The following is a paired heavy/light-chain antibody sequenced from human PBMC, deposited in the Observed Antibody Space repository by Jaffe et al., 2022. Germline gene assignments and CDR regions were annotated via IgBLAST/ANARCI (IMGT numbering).Light chain of an antibody. J-gene: IGLJ2*01. CDR2: EGS. V-gene: IGLV2-23*01. CDR3: CSYAGSYVV. Sequence: QSALTQPASVSGSPGQSITISCTGTSSDVGSYNLVSWYQQHPGKAPKLMIYEGSKRPSGVSNRFSGSKSGNTASLTISGLQAEDEADYYCCSYAGSYVVFGGGTKLTVL. CDR1: SSDVGSYNL.
Heavy chain of an antibody. J-gene: IGHJ4*02. CDR3: ARHVATYYDILTGYYRLGPLDY. D-gene: IGHD3-9*01. CDR1: GGSISSSSYY. CDR2: IYYSGST. V-gene: IGHV4-39*01. Sequence: QLQLQESGPGLVKPSETLSLTCTVSGGSISSSSYYWGWIRQPPGKGLEWIGSIYYSGSTYYNPSLKSRVTISVDTSKNQFSLKLSSVTAADTAVYYCARHVATYYDILTGYYRLGPLDYWGQGTLVTVSS.